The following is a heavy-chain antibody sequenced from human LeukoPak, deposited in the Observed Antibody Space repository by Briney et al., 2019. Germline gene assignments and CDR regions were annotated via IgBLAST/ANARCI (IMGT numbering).Heavy chain of an antibody. CDR2: INHSGST. CDR1: GGSFSGYY. V-gene: IGHV4-34*01. CDR3: ATFGWSVFDY. J-gene: IGHJ4*02. D-gene: IGHD2-15*01. Sequence: SETLSLTCAVYGGSFSGYYWSWIRQPPGEGLEWIGEINHSGSTNYNPSLKSRVTISVDTSKNQFSLKLSSVTAADTAVYYCATFGWSVFDYWGQGTLVTVSS.